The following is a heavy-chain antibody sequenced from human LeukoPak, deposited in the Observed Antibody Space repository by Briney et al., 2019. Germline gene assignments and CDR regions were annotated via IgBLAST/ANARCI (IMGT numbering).Heavy chain of an antibody. D-gene: IGHD3-9*01. CDR3: ASGAYDILTGYPYYFDY. J-gene: IGHJ4*02. V-gene: IGHV5-51*01. Sequence: GESLKLSCTGSGYSFTSYWIGWVRQMPGKGLEWMGIIYPGDSDTRYSPSFQGQVTISADKSISTAYLQWSILKASDTSMYYCASGAYDILTGYPYYFDYWGQGTLVTVSS. CDR1: GYSFTSYW. CDR2: IYPGDSDT.